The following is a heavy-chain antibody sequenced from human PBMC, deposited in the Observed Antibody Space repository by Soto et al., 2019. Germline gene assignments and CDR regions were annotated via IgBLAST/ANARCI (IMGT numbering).Heavy chain of an antibody. J-gene: IGHJ4*02. Sequence: GGSLRLSCAASGFTFSSYGMHWVRQAPGKGLKWVAVISYDGINKYYADSVKGRFTISRDNSKNTLYLQMNSLRAEDTAVYYCAKDQISGLVDYWGQGTLVTVSS. CDR2: ISYDGINK. CDR3: AKDQISGLVDY. D-gene: IGHD5-12*01. CDR1: GFTFSSYG. V-gene: IGHV3-30*18.